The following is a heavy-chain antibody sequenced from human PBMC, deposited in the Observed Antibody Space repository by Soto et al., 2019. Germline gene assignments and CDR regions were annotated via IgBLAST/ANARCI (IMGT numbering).Heavy chain of an antibody. D-gene: IGHD3-10*01. CDR1: GGSISSSNW. CDR2: IYHSGST. CDR3: GGFGELSHDS. Sequence: QVQLQESGPGLVKPSGTLSLTCAVSGGSISSSNWWSWVRQPPGKGLEWIGEIYHSGSTNYNPSLQTRVTVSVDKSKNQVSLKLSSVTAADTAVYYCGGFGELSHDSWGQGTLVTVSS. V-gene: IGHV4-4*02. J-gene: IGHJ5*01.